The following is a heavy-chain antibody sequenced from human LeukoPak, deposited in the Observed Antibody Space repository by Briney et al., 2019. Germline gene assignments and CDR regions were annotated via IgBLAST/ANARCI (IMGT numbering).Heavy chain of an antibody. Sequence: SETLSLTCTVSGGSISSYYWSWIRQPPGKGLEWIGYIYYSGSTNYNPSLKSRVTISVDTSKNQFSLRLTSVTAADTAVYYCARAGGYSHKDWGQGNLVTVSS. D-gene: IGHD5-18*01. V-gene: IGHV4-59*01. CDR2: IYYSGST. CDR3: ARAGGYSHKD. J-gene: IGHJ4*02. CDR1: GGSISSYY.